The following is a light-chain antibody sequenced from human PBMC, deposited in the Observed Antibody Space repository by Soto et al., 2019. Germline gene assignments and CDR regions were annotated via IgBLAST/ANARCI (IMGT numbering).Light chain of an antibody. J-gene: IGLJ1*01. Sequence: QAVLTQPASVSGSPGQSIAISCTGTSSDIGSYNYVSWYQQHPGKAPKLMIHEVSNRPSGVSDRFSGSKSDNTASLTISGLQADDEADYYCSSHTTYSTRVFGTGTKLTVL. CDR2: EVS. CDR3: SSHTTYSTRV. V-gene: IGLV2-14*01. CDR1: SSDIGSYNY.